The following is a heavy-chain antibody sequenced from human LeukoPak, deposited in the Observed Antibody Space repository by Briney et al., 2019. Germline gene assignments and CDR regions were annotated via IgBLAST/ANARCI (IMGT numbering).Heavy chain of an antibody. D-gene: IGHD3-10*02. CDR3: AELGITMIGGV. CDR1: GFNFNNAW. CDR2: ISSSGSTI. Sequence: GGSLRLSCVASGFNFNNAWMIWVRQAPGKGLEWASYISSSGSTIYYADSVKGRFTISRDNAKNSLYLQMNSLRAEDTAVYYCAELGITMIGGVWGKGTTVTISS. J-gene: IGHJ6*04. V-gene: IGHV3-48*04.